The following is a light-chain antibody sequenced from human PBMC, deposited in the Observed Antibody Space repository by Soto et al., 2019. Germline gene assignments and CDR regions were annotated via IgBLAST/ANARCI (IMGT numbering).Light chain of an antibody. CDR3: QQYNNWPPNT. V-gene: IGKV3-15*01. CDR2: GAS. J-gene: IGKJ2*01. Sequence: EIVMTQSPATLSVSPGERATLSCRASQSVSSNLAWYQQKPGQAPRLLIYGASTRATGIPARFSGSGSGPEFTLTISSLQSEDFAVYYCQQYNNWPPNTFGQGTKLEIK. CDR1: QSVSSN.